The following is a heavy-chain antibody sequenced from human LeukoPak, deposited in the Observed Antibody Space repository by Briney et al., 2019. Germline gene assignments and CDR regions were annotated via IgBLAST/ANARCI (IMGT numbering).Heavy chain of an antibody. CDR1: GGSISGYY. J-gene: IGHJ4*02. D-gene: IGHD2-2*02. CDR2: IYYSGST. CDR3: ARFQVPAAIFDY. Sequence: SETLSLTCTVSGGSISGYYWSWIRQPPGKGLEWIGYIYYSGSTNYNPSLKSRVTISVDTSKNQFSLKLSSVTAADTAVYYCARFQVPAAIFDYWGQGTLVTVSS. V-gene: IGHV4-59*01.